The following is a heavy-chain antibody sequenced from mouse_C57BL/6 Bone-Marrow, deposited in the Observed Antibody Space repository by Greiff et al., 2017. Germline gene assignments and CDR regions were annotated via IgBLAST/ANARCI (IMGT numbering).Heavy chain of an antibody. J-gene: IGHJ2*01. V-gene: IGHV1-81*01. CDR1: GYTFTSYG. Sequence: VMLVESGAELARPGASVKLSCKASGYTFTSYGISWVKQRTGQGLEWIGEIYPRSGNTYYNEKFKGKATLTADKSSSTAYMELRSLTSEDSAVYFCARGNWDYFDYWGQGTTLTVSS. CDR2: IYPRSGNT. CDR3: ARGNWDYFDY. D-gene: IGHD4-1*01.